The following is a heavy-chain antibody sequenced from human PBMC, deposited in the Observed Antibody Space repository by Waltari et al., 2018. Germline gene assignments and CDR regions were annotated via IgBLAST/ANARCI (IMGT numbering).Heavy chain of an antibody. CDR2: IKSKTDGGTT. CDR1: GFTFSNAW. J-gene: IGHJ4*02. CDR3: SRYDSSGYSNY. Sequence: EVQLVESGGGLVKPGGSLRLSCAASGFTFSNAWMNWVPQAPGKGLEWVGRIKSKTDGGTTDYAAPVKGRFTISRDDSKNTLYLQMNSLKTEDTAVYYCSRYDSSGYSNYWGQGTLVTVSS. D-gene: IGHD3-22*01. V-gene: IGHV3-15*07.